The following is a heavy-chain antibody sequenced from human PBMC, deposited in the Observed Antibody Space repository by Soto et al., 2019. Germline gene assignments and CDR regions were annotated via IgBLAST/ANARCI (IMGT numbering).Heavy chain of an antibody. CDR2: INHSGST. V-gene: IGHV4-39*07. D-gene: IGHD2-15*01. J-gene: IGHJ6*03. CDR1: GGSISSSSYY. CDR3: ARGRMVVVVVAASYMDV. Sequence: SETLSLTCTVSGGSISSSSYYWGWIRQPPGKGLEWIGSINHSGSTNYNPSLKSRVTISVDTSKNQFSLKLSSVTAADTAVYYCARGRMVVVVVAASYMDVWGKGTTVTVSS.